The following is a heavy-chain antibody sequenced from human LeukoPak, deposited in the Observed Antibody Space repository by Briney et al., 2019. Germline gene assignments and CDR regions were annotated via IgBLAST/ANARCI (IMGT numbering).Heavy chain of an antibody. Sequence: GRSLRLSCAASGFTFDDYAMHWVRQAPGKGLEWVSGISWNSGSIGYADSVKGRFTISRDNAKNSLYLQMNSLRAEDTALYYCAKDSSYSSSWVSDYWGQGTLVTVSS. J-gene: IGHJ4*02. V-gene: IGHV3-9*01. CDR2: ISWNSGSI. D-gene: IGHD6-13*01. CDR1: GFTFDDYA. CDR3: AKDSSYSSSWVSDY.